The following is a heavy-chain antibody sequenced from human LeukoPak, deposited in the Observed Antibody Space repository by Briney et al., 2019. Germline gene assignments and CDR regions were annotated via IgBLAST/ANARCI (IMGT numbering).Heavy chain of an antibody. Sequence: ASVKVSCKASGYTFTGYYMHWVRQASGQGLEWMGWINPNSGGTNYAQKFQGRVTMTRDTSISTAYMELSRLRSGDTAVYYCARDLSQGLYCSSTSCYTPFDYWGQGTLVTVSS. J-gene: IGHJ4*02. D-gene: IGHD2-2*02. CDR3: ARDLSQGLYCSSTSCYTPFDY. CDR1: GYTFTGYY. V-gene: IGHV1-2*02. CDR2: INPNSGGT.